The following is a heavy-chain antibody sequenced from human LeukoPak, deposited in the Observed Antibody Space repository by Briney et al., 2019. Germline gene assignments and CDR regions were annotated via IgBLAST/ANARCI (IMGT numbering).Heavy chain of an antibody. CDR3: ARAGDYYAMDV. CDR2: RNPNSGNT. CDR1: GYTFTSYD. V-gene: IGHV1-8*01. J-gene: IGHJ6*02. Sequence: GASVKVSCKASGYTFTSYDINWVRQATGQGLEWMGWRNPNSGNTGYAQKFQGRVTMTRNTSISTAYMELSSLRSEDTAIYYCARAGDYYAMDVWGQGTTVTVSS. D-gene: IGHD3-10*01.